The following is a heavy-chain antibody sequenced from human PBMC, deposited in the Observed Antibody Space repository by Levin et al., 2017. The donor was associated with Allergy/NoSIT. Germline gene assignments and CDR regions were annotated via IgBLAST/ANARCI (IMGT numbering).Heavy chain of an antibody. Sequence: ASETLSLTCTVSGGSISSGGYYWSWIRQHPGKGLEWIGYIYYSGSTYYNPSLKSRVTISVDTSKNQFSLKLSSVTAADTAVYYCARDLSDGSGGGLAFDIWGQGTMVTVSS. CDR1: GGSISSGGYY. D-gene: IGHD6-19*01. V-gene: IGHV4-31*03. CDR2: IYYSGST. CDR3: ARDLSDGSGGGLAFDI. J-gene: IGHJ3*02.